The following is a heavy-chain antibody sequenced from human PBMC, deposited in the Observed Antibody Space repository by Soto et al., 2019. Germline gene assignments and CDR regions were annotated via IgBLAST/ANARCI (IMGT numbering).Heavy chain of an antibody. D-gene: IGHD3-10*01. CDR3: ARRERYYGSPGWFDP. Sequence: SETLSLTCSVSGGSISSFTYYWGWIRQPPGKGLEWIGTVYYNENTYYNPSLKSRVTITVDTAKNQFSLNLRSVTAADTAMYFYARRERYYGSPGWFDPWGPGTLVTVSS. J-gene: IGHJ5*02. CDR2: VYYNENT. V-gene: IGHV4-39*01. CDR1: GGSISSFTYY.